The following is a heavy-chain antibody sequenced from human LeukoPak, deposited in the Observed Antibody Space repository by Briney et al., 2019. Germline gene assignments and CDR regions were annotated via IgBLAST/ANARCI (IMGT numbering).Heavy chain of an antibody. J-gene: IGHJ4*02. CDR1: GFTFRDYW. CDR2: ISGGSDHT. Sequence: GGSRRLSCAASGFTFRDYWVSWIRQAPGKVLELVSYISGGSDHTNYADSVKGRFTISRDNAKNSLYLQMNSLTDEDTAVYYCARCQYNSSPDFWGQGTLVTASS. D-gene: IGHD1-14*01. CDR3: ARCQYNSSPDF. V-gene: IGHV3-11*03.